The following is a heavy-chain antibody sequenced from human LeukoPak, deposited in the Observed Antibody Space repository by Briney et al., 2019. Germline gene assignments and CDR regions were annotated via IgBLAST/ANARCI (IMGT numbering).Heavy chain of an antibody. CDR3: ARFADQLAVAGP. D-gene: IGHD6-19*01. V-gene: IGHV4-39*07. Sequence: LRLSCAASGFTFSSYSMNWARQPPGKGLEWIGSIYYSGSTYYNPSLKSRVTISVDTSKNQFSLKLSSVTAADTAVYYCARFADQLAVAGPWGQGTLVTVSS. CDR1: GFTFSSYS. CDR2: IYYSGST. J-gene: IGHJ4*02.